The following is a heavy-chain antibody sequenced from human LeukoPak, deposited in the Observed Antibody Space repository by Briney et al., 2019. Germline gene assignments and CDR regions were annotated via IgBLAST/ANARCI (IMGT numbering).Heavy chain of an antibody. CDR1: GFTFSNYA. V-gene: IGHV3-30*01. J-gene: IGHJ4*02. D-gene: IGHD6-13*01. CDR2: VSYDGSTK. CDR3: ARAGGDFSWYY. Sequence: GGSLRLYWATSGFTFSNYAIHWVRQAPGKGLEWVAVVSYDGSTKYYADSVKGRFTISRDNSKKTLSLQMERLRREETAMYYCARAGGDFSWYYWGQGALVNVSS.